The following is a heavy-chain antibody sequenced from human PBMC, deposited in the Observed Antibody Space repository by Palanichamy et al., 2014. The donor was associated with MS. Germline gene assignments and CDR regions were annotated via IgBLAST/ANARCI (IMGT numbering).Heavy chain of an antibody. Sequence: QVQLVESGGGVVQPGRSLRLSCAASGFTFSNYAMHWVRQAPGKGLEWVAIISYDGKFKYNADSVKGRFTVSRDNSKNTLYLQMNSLRGEDTAVYYCARDAYSGNSRYYFDYWGQGTLVIVSS. D-gene: IGHD4-23*01. J-gene: IGHJ4*02. CDR1: GFTFSNYA. CDR3: ARDAYSGNSRYYFDY. CDR2: ISYDGKFK. V-gene: IGHV3-30*04.